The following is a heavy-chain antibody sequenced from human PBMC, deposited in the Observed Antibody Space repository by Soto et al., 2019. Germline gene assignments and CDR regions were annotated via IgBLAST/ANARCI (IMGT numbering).Heavy chain of an antibody. CDR3: ARDSTPELCSSADFNY. V-gene: IGHV7-4-1*01. J-gene: IGHJ4*02. Sequence: QVQLEQYGSELKKPGASVKVSCKASGYTFTSYAMNWVRQAPVQRLEWMGWINTNTVNPTYAQGFTGRFVFSLDTSVSTAYLQICRLKSEDTAVYYCARDSTPELCSSADFNYWGQGTLVTDSS. CDR2: INTNTVNP. D-gene: IGHD6-19*01. CDR1: GYTFTSYA.